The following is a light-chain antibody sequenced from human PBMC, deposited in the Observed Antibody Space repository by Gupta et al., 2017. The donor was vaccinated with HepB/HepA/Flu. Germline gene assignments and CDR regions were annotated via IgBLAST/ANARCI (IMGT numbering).Light chain of an antibody. J-gene: IGKJ2*03. CDR3: QQYYTIPRS. Sequence: DIVMTQSPDSLAVSLGERATINCKSSQSVLHSFMNKNLLAWYQQKPGQPPKLLIYWASTRESGVSDRFSGSGSGTDFTLTISSLQAEDVAVYFCQQYYTIPRSFGQGTKLELK. CDR2: WAS. V-gene: IGKV4-1*01. CDR1: QSVLHSFMNKNL.